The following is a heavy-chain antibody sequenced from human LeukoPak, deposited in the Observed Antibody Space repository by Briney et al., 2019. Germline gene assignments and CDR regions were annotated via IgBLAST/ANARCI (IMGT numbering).Heavy chain of an antibody. CDR1: GFTFSSYE. Sequence: GGSLRLSCAASGFTFSSYEMNWVRQAPGEGLEWGSYISSGGSTIYYADSVKARFTISRENAKNSLYLQMNSLRAEDTAVYYCARVRRYSYGLGGDYWGQGTLVAVSS. CDR2: ISSGGSTI. V-gene: IGHV3-48*03. D-gene: IGHD5-18*01. J-gene: IGHJ4*02. CDR3: ARVRRYSYGLGGDY.